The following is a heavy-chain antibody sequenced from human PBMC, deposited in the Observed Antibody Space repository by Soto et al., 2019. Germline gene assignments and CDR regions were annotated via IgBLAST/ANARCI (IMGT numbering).Heavy chain of an antibody. CDR2: ISGNGDDP. D-gene: IGHD2-21*01. J-gene: IGHJ2*01. CDR3: AKGGNCSHYEL. V-gene: IGHV3-23*01. CDR1: GLTFGAYA. Sequence: ERQLLESGGNLVQPGGSLRLSCAASGLTFGAYAMTWVRQAPGKGLEWVSTISGNGDDPFYADSVRGRFTISRDNFNNIHYLQMDSLRADDTAVYYCAKGGNCSHYELWGRGTRVTVSS.